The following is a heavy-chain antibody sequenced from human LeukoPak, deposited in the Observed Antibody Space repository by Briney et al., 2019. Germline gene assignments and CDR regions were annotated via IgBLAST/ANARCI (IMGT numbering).Heavy chain of an antibody. Sequence: SVKVFCNASGRTFSSYAISCARQARGQGREWMGGIIPLFGTANYAEKFQGSVTMTRGTAISTAIMELSRLTPEDTAVYYCTGGATTPVYWGQGTLVTVSS. V-gene: IGHV1-69*05. CDR3: TGGATTPVY. CDR1: GRTFSSYA. CDR2: IIPLFGTA. D-gene: IGHD4/OR15-4a*01. J-gene: IGHJ4*02.